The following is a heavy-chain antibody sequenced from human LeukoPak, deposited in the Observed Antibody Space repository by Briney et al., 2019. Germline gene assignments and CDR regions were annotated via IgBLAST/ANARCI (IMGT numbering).Heavy chain of an antibody. Sequence: PGGSLRLPCAASGFTFSNYWMSWVRQAPGKGLEWVANIKQDGSERYYVDSVKGRFTISRDNAKNSLYLQMNSLRAEDTAVYYCARYGGSYYFDNWGQGTLVTVSS. V-gene: IGHV3-7*01. CDR1: GFTFSNYW. D-gene: IGHD1-26*01. CDR2: IKQDGSER. CDR3: ARYGGSYYFDN. J-gene: IGHJ4*02.